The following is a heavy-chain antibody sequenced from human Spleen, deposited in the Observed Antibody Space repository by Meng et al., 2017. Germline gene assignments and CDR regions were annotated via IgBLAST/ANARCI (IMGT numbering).Heavy chain of an antibody. J-gene: IGHJ2*01. D-gene: IGHD2-8*02. CDR2: IYYSGST. V-gene: IGHV4-31*03. Sequence: QVPLQEAGPGLVKPSQTLSLPCTVSGGSISSGGYYWSWIRQHPGKGLEWIGYIYYSGSTYYNPSLKSRVTISVDTSKNQFSLKLSSVTAADTAVYYCARAHTGWYFDLWGRGTLVTVSS. CDR1: GGSISSGGYY. CDR3: ARAHTGWYFDL.